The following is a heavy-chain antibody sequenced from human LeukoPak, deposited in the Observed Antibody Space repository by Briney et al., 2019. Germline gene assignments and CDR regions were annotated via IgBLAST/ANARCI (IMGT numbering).Heavy chain of an antibody. D-gene: IGHD6-13*01. CDR2: ISSSSNLI. V-gene: IGHV3-21*01. CDR3: AKVDRGDYSSSPVPYYNYYMNV. Sequence: GGSLRLSCAASGFTFSYYSMNWVRQAPGRGLEWVSCISSSSNLIFYSDSVRGRFTISRDNAKNLLYLHMNSLRVEDTAVYYCAKVDRGDYSSSPVPYYNYYMNVWGKGTTVTVSS. CDR1: GFTFSYYS. J-gene: IGHJ6*03.